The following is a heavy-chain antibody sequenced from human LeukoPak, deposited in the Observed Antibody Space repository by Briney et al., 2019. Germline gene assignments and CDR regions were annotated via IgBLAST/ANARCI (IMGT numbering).Heavy chain of an antibody. CDR3: ARGIYDSSGYPSPVEADGYY. V-gene: IGHV4-34*01. D-gene: IGHD3-22*01. CDR1: GGSFSGYY. Sequence: PSETLSLTCAVYGGSFSGYYWSWIRQPPGKGLEWIGEINHSGSTNYNPSLKSRVTMSVDTSKNQFSLKLSSVTAADTAVYYCARGIYDSSGYPSPVEADGYYWGQGTLVTVSS. CDR2: INHSGST. J-gene: IGHJ4*02.